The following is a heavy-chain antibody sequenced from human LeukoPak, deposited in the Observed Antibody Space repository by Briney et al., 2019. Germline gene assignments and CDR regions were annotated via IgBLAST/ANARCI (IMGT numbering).Heavy chain of an antibody. Sequence: ASVKVSCKASGYTFTGYYVHWVRQAPGQGLEWMGWINPNSGGTNYAQKFQGRVTMTRDTSISTAYMELSRLISDDTAVYYCARVATRFGIAAYWGQGTLVTVSS. CDR1: GYTFTGYY. D-gene: IGHD3-10*01. V-gene: IGHV1-2*02. J-gene: IGHJ4*02. CDR2: INPNSGGT. CDR3: ARVATRFGIAAY.